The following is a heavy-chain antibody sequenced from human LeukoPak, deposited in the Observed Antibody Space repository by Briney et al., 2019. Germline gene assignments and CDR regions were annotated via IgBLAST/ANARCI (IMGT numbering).Heavy chain of an antibody. CDR3: ARDLKRQDVAPIDMATTGDGDY. D-gene: IGHD5-24*01. Sequence: EASVEVSCKASGYTFTSYYIHWVRQAPGQGLEWMGVINPSGGSTNYAQKFQGRVTMTRDTSTSTVYMELSSLRSEDTAVYYCARDLKRQDVAPIDMATTGDGDYWGQGTLVTVSS. V-gene: IGHV1-46*01. CDR1: GYTFTSYY. J-gene: IGHJ4*02. CDR2: INPSGGST.